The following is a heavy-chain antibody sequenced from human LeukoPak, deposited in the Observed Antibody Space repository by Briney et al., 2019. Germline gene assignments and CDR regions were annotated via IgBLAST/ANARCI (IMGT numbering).Heavy chain of an antibody. V-gene: IGHV1-69*13. J-gene: IGHJ4*02. D-gene: IGHD7-27*01. CDR2: IIPIFGTA. CDR3: ARGPPNWGYDY. CDR1: GGTFSIYA. Sequence: GASVNVSCKASGGTFSIYAISWVRQAPGQGLEWMGGIIPIFGTANYAQKFQGRVTITADESTSTAYMELSSLRSDDTAVYYCARGPPNWGYDYWGQGTLVSVSS.